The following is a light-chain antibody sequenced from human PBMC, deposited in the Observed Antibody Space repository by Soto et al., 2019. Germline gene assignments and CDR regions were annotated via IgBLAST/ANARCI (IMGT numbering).Light chain of an antibody. CDR1: QDISNY. Sequence: DIQMTQSPSFLSASVGDRVTVTCQASQDISNYLNWYQQKPGKAPKVLIYDASKLETGVPSRFSGSGSGTHFTFTISILQPEDIATYYCQQYDNLPLTFGQGTRLEIK. CDR2: DAS. J-gene: IGKJ5*01. CDR3: QQYDNLPLT. V-gene: IGKV1-33*01.